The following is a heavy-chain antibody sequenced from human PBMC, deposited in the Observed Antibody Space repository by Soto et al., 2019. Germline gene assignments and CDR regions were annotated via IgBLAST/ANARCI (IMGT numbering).Heavy chain of an antibody. CDR1: GGSISSGDYY. V-gene: IGHV4-30-4*01. CDR3: ARDIGGVGRWSYYGMDV. Sequence: KPSETLSLTGTVCGGSISSGDYYWSWIRQPPGKGLEWIGYIYYSGSTYYNPSLKSRVTISVDTSKNQFSLKLSSVTAADTAVYYCARDIGGVGRWSYYGMDVWGHGT. J-gene: IGHJ6*02. CDR2: IYYSGST. D-gene: IGHD1-26*01.